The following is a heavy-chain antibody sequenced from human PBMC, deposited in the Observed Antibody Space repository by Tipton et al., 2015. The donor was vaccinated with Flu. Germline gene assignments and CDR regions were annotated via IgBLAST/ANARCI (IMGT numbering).Heavy chain of an antibody. J-gene: IGHJ5*02. CDR3: ARRDFSNYVSDPKNWFDP. CDR2: IHRSGHT. CDR1: GDSISSYY. V-gene: IGHV4-59*04. D-gene: IGHD4-11*01. Sequence: TLSLTCTVSGDSISSYYWSWIRQPPGKGLEWIGNIHRSGHTYSNPSLKSRVTMSVDSSKNQFSLRLSSVTAADTAVYYCARRDFSNYVSDPKNWFDPWGPGALVTVSS.